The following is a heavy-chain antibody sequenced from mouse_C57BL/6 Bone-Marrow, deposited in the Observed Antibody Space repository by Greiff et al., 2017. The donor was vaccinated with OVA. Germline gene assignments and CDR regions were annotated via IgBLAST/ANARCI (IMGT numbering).Heavy chain of an antibody. V-gene: IGHV14-2*01. Sequence: VQLKESGAELVKPGASVKLSCTASGFNIKDYYMHWVKQRTEQGLEWIGRIDPEDGETKHAPKFQGKATITADTSSNTAYLQLSSLTSEDTAVYYCARDGYYVDYWGQGTTLTVSS. CDR3: ARDGYYVDY. CDR2: IDPEDGET. J-gene: IGHJ2*01. CDR1: GFNIKDYY. D-gene: IGHD2-3*01.